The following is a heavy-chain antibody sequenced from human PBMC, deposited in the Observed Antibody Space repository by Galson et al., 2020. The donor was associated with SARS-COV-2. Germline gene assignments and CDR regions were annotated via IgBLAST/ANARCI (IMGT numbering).Heavy chain of an antibody. J-gene: IGHJ4*02. CDR2: ISGSDGST. D-gene: IGHD3-22*01. CDR3: AKDREYYYDGSGYPFDY. V-gene: IGHV3-23*01. CDR1: GFTFSRYA. Sequence: GESLKISCEASGFTFSRYAMSWVRQAPGKGLEWVSAISGSDGSTYYADSVKGRFTISRDKSKNTPYLQMNSLRAEDTAVYYCAKDREYYYDGSGYPFDYWGQGALVTVSS.